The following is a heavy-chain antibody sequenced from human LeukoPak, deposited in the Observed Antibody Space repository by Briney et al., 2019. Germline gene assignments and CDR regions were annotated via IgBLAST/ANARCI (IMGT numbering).Heavy chain of an antibody. J-gene: IGHJ5*02. V-gene: IGHV4-38-2*02. CDR1: GYPIGLDYY. CDR2: FHRGRI. CDR3: ARAPSSYESGNGYPNLGWLDP. D-gene: IGHD5-24*01. Sequence: SETLSLTCKVSGYPIGLDYYWVWIRQAPGRGLQWIGGFHRGRIQYNSALKSRITISIDSSKNQFSLRMWPVTAADTAFYFCARAPSSYESGNGYPNLGWLDPWGQGALVTVSS.